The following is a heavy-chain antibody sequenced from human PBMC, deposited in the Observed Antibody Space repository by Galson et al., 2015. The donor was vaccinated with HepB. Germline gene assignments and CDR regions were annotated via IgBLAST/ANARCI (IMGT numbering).Heavy chain of an antibody. D-gene: IGHD6-19*01. Sequence: SVKVSCKASGDIFSSCTINWVRQAPGQGLEWVGSAIPNRNNKDYAQRFQGRVTISGNKSTTTAHMELRSLRSDDTAVYYCATHRTGDRTSGWYYLNFWG. CDR2: AIPNRNNK. CDR3: ATHRTGDRTSGWYYLNF. CDR1: GDIFSSCT. V-gene: IGHV1-69*02. J-gene: IGHJ6*03.